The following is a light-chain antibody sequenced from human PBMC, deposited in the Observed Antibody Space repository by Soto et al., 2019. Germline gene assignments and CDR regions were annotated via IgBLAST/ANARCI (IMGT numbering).Light chain of an antibody. CDR2: DVS. CDR3: CSYAGRYTSVV. J-gene: IGLJ2*01. V-gene: IGLV2-11*01. Sequence: QSVLTQPRSVSGSPGQSVTISCTGTSSDVGGYRFVSWYQQHPGKAPKLIIYDVSERPSGVPDRFSGSKSGNTASLTISGLQADDEADYYCCSYAGRYTSVVFGGGTKLTVL. CDR1: SSDVGGYRF.